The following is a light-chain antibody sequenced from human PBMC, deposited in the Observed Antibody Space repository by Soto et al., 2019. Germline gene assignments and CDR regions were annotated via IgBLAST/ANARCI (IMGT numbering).Light chain of an antibody. CDR1: QGIRNN. V-gene: IGKV1-6*01. Sequence: IQMTQSPSSLSASVGDRVTLTCRARQGIRNNLGCHQQKPGKAPKLLISAASSLHSGVPSRFSGSGSGTDFTLTISSLQPEDFATYYCQHYNSYSEAFGQGTKVDIK. CDR3: QHYNSYSEA. J-gene: IGKJ1*01. CDR2: AAS.